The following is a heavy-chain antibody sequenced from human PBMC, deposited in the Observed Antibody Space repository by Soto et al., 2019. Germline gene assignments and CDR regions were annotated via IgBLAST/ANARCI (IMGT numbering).Heavy chain of an antibody. D-gene: IGHD2-8*02. V-gene: IGHV5-10-1*01. J-gene: IGHJ4*02. CDR3: ASSVLVTSTMNYFDL. CDR2: IDPSDSQT. Sequence: GESLKISCKGSGYSFAGYWITWVRQKPGKGLEWMGRIDPSDSQTYYSPSFRGHVTISADKSIKTTYLQWSSLKASDTAIYFCASSVLVTSTMNYFDLWGQGTLVTVS. CDR1: GYSFAGYW.